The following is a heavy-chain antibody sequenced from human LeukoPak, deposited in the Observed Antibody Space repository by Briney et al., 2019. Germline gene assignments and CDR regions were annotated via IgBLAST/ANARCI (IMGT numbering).Heavy chain of an antibody. CDR1: GFTFGDYT. V-gene: IGHV3-49*04. Sequence: GGSLRLSCTASGFTFGDYTMSWVRQAPGKGLEWVGLIRSKACGGTTEYAASVKGRFTISRDDSKSIAYLQMNSLKTEDTAVYYCTRFRWWGVNFDYWGQGTLVTVSS. CDR3: TRFRWWGVNFDY. J-gene: IGHJ4*02. D-gene: IGHD2-15*01. CDR2: IRSKACGGTT.